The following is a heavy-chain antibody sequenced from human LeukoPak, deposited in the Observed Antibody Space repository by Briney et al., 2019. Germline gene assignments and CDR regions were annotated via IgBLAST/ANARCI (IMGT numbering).Heavy chain of an antibody. Sequence: PGGSLRLSCAASGFTFSSYWMSWVGQAPGKGLEWVANIKQDGSEKYYVDSVKGRFTISRDNAKNSLYLQMNSLRAEDTAVYYCARESYDSTPDYWGQGTLVTVSS. J-gene: IGHJ4*02. V-gene: IGHV3-7*01. D-gene: IGHD3-22*01. CDR3: ARESYDSTPDY. CDR2: IKQDGSEK. CDR1: GFTFSSYW.